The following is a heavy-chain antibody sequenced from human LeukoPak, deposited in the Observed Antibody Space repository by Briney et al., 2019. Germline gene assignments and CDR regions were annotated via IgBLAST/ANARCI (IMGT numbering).Heavy chain of an antibody. V-gene: IGHV3-30*18. CDR2: MSFDGSNK. Sequence: PGRSLRLSCTASGFSFSRSGMHWVRQAPGKGLEWVAVMSFDGSNKFYTDSVKGRFTISRDNSKNTLYLQMNSLRAEDTAVYYCAKDRYYGSGTTTNFDYWGQGTLVTVSS. D-gene: IGHD3-10*01. CDR3: AKDRYYGSGTTTNFDY. J-gene: IGHJ4*02. CDR1: GFSFSRSG.